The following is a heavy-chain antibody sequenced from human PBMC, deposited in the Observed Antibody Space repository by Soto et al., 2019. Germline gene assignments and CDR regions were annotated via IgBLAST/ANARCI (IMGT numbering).Heavy chain of an antibody. CDR2: IYYSGST. Sequence: SETLSLTCTVSGGSISSSSYYWGWIRQPPGKGLEWIGSIYYSGSTYYNPSLKSRVTISVDTSKNQFSLKLSSVTAADTAVYYCARRTPAISISDHWGQGALVTVS. V-gene: IGHV4-39*01. D-gene: IGHD2-15*01. J-gene: IGHJ4*02. CDR3: ARRTPAISISDH. CDR1: GGSISSSSYY.